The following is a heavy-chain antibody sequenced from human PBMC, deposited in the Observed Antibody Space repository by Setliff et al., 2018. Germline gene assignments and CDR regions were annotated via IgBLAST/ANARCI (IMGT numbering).Heavy chain of an antibody. CDR2: ISWNGGIT. D-gene: IGHD3-3*01. J-gene: IGHJ3*02. Sequence: PGGSLRLSCAASQFTFDDYGMAWVRQAPGKGLEWVSGISWNGGITGYGDSVKGRFTISRDNAENSLYLQMNSLRAEDTALYYCARSPTVNWSGYEDGFDIWGQGTMVTV. CDR1: QFTFDDYG. V-gene: IGHV3-20*04. CDR3: ARSPTVNWSGYEDGFDI.